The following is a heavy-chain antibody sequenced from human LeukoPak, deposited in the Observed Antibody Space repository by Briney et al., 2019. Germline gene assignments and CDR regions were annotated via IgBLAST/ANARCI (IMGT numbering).Heavy chain of an antibody. CDR3: ARKYSSSHGHFDY. J-gene: IGHJ4*02. D-gene: IGHD6-6*01. CDR1: GGSISSYY. V-gene: IGHV4-59*01. Sequence: PSETLSLTCTVSGGSISSYYWSWIRQPPGKGLEWIGYIYYSGSTNYNPSLKSRVTISVDTSKNQFSLKLSSVTAADTAVYYCARKYSSSHGHFDYWGQGTLVTVSS. CDR2: IYYSGST.